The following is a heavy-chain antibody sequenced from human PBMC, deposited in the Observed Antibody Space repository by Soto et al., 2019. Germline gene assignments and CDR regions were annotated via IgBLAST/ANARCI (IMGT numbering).Heavy chain of an antibody. V-gene: IGHV3-23*01. CDR1: GFSFIDYA. CDR2: IGGRGGNA. Sequence: GSLRLSCAASGFSFIDYAINWVRQVPGRGLEYVAGIGGRGGNAFYADSMKGRFSISRDNSKNTVYLQMHNLRVDDSAMYYCAKARHSGDFAGSYDSWGRGTLVTVSS. D-gene: IGHD2-21*02. J-gene: IGHJ5*02. CDR3: AKARHSGDFAGSYDS.